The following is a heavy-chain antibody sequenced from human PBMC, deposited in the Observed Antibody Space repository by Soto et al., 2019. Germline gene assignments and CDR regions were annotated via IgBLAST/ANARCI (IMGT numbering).Heavy chain of an antibody. CDR1: GFTFSSYI. CDR3: ARDQQDDNGVNVPEV. CDR2: IYRGGTT. Sequence: GGSLRLSCAASGFTFSSYIMNCVRQAPGKGLEWVSVIYRGGTTYYSDSVNGRFTISRDNSKNTLHLQMDNLRAEDTAVYYCARDQQDDNGVNVPEVWGQGTMVTVSS. D-gene: IGHD4-17*01. J-gene: IGHJ3*01. V-gene: IGHV3-53*01.